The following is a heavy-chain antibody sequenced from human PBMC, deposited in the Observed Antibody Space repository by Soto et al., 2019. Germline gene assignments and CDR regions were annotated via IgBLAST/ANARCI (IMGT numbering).Heavy chain of an antibody. J-gene: IGHJ4*02. CDR1: GYTFTSYA. Sequence: GASVKVSCKASGYTFTSYAMHWVRQAPGQRLEWMGWINAGNGNTKYSQKFQGRVTITRDTSASTAYMELSSLRSEDTAVYYCARVPRAGAKHDSSGLFDYWGQGTLVTVSS. D-gene: IGHD3-22*01. CDR3: ARVPRAGAKHDSSGLFDY. V-gene: IGHV1-3*01. CDR2: INAGNGNT.